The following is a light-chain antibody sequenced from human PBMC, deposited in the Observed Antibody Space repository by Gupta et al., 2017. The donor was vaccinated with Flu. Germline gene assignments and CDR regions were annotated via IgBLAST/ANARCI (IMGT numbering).Light chain of an antibody. CDR3: MHSTRWPWT. Sequence: DDVMTQSPLSLSVTLGQPASTSCRSSQSLVYSDGDSYVSWFHQRPGQSPRRLIYKASNRDSGVPDRISGSGSGTDFTLKISRVEAEDVGVYYCMHSTRWPWTFGQGTKVEIK. CDR2: KAS. V-gene: IGKV2-30*01. CDR1: QSLVYSDGDSY. J-gene: IGKJ1*01.